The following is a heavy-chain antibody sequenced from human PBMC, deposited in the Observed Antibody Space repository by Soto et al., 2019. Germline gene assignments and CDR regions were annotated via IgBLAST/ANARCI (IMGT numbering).Heavy chain of an antibody. V-gene: IGHV3-48*01. D-gene: IGHD4-17*01. CDR3: ARDRDYGDYADAFDI. CDR2: ISSSSSTI. Sequence: EVQLVESGGGLVQPGGSLRLSCAASGFTFSSYSMNWVRQAPGKGLEWVSYISSSSSTIYYADSVKGRFTISSDNAKNSLYLQMNSLRAEDTAVYYCARDRDYGDYADAFDIWGQGTMVTVSS. J-gene: IGHJ3*02. CDR1: GFTFSSYS.